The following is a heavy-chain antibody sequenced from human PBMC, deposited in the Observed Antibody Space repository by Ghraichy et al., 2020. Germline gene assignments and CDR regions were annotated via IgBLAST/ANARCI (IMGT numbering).Heavy chain of an antibody. J-gene: IGHJ6*02. V-gene: IGHV4-34*01. CDR3: ARFQRHYDFWSGTKVVPYGMDV. D-gene: IGHD3-3*01. Sequence: SETLSLTCAVYGGSFSGYYWSWIRQPPGKGLEWIGEINHSGSTNYNPSLKSRVTISVDTSKNQFSLKLSSVTAADTAVYYCARFQRHYDFWSGTKVVPYGMDVWGQGTTVTVSS. CDR2: INHSGST. CDR1: GGSFSGYY.